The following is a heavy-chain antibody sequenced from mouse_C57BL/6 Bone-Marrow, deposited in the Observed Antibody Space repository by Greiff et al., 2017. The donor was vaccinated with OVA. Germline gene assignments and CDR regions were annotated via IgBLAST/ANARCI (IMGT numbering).Heavy chain of an antibody. CDR2: IDPSDSYT. D-gene: IGHD1-1*01. J-gene: IGHJ1*03. CDR1: GYTFTSYW. CDR3: ARWEGEGRKASKFYGSSPYV. V-gene: IGHV1-59*01. Sequence: QVQLQQPGAELVRPGTSVKLSCKASGYTFTSYWMHWVKQRPGQGLEWIGVIDPSDSYTNYNQKFKGKATLTVDTSSSTAYMQLSSLTSEDSAVYYSARWEGEGRKASKFYGSSPYVWGTGTTVTVSS.